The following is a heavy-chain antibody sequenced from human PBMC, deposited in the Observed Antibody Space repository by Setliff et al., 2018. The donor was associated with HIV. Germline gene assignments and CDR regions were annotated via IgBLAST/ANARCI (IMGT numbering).Heavy chain of an antibody. CDR2: VDPEDGEA. D-gene: IGHD2-21*01. CDR1: GYTFSDNY. V-gene: IGHV1-69-2*01. J-gene: IGHJ5*01. CDR3: ARVLFVNWFDS. Sequence: ASVKVSCKASGYTFSDNYIHWVQQAPGKGLEWMGRVDPEDGEAIYAEKFQDRVTITADTSADTAYMELSSLKSEDTAVYYCARVLFVNWFDSWGQGTLVTVSS.